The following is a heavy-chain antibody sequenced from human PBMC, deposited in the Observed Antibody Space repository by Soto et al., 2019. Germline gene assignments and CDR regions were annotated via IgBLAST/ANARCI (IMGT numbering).Heavy chain of an antibody. CDR1: GYSFTTYW. Sequence: GESLKISCKGSGYSFTTYWIGWVRQMPGKGLEWMGIVHPGDSDSRYSPSFQGQVTISADKSISTTYLRWSSLKASDTGMYYCARQWPESMVRGFIVHRYYYGMDVWGQGTTVTVSS. V-gene: IGHV5-51*01. CDR2: VHPGDSDS. D-gene: IGHD3-10*01. J-gene: IGHJ6*02. CDR3: ARQWPESMVRGFIVHRYYYGMDV.